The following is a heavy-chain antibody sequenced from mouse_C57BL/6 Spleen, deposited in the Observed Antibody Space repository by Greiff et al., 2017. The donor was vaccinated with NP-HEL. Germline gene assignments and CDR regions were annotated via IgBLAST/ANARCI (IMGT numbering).Heavy chain of an antibody. J-gene: IGHJ2*01. CDR2: ISSGSSTI. Sequence: EVKLVESGGGLVKPGGSLKLSCAASGFTFSDYRMHWVRQAPEKGLEWVAYISSGSSTIYYADTVKGRFTISRDNAKNTLFLQMTSLRSEDTAMYYCARRVTGKDYFDYWGQGTTLTVSS. CDR1: GFTFSDYR. CDR3: ARRVTGKDYFDY. D-gene: IGHD2-13*01. V-gene: IGHV5-17*01.